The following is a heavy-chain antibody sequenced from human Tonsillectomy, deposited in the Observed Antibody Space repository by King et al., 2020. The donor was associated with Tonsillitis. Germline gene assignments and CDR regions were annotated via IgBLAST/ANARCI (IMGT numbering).Heavy chain of an antibody. CDR1: GFTFNTYA. CDR3: AKDPDYYDSGSPPNWFDP. D-gene: IGHD3-10*01. CDR2: ISGSGGRT. V-gene: IGHV3-23*04. Sequence: VQLVESGGGLVQPGGSLRLSCAASGFTFNTYAMSWVRQAPGKGLEWVSGISGSGGRTYYADSLKGRFTISRDNSKNMLYLQMNSLRAEDTAVYYCAKDPDYYDSGSPPNWFDPWGQGTLVTVSS. J-gene: IGHJ5*02.